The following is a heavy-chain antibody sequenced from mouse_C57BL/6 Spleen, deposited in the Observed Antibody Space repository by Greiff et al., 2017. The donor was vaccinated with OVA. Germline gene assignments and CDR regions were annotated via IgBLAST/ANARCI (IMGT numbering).Heavy chain of an antibody. V-gene: IGHV14-3*01. Sequence: VHVKQSVAELVRPGASVKLSCTASGFNIKNTYMHWVKQRPEQGLEWIGRIDPANGNTKYAPKFPGKATITADTSSNTAYLQLSRLTSDDTAIYYCAREVYRDYAMDYWGQGTSVTVSS. CDR3: AREVYRDYAMDY. CDR2: IDPANGNT. J-gene: IGHJ4*01. CDR1: GFNIKNTY.